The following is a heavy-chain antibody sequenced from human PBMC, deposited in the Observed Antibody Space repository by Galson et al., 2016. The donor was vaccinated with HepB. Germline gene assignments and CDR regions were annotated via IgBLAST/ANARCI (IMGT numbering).Heavy chain of an antibody. D-gene: IGHD3-3*01. Sequence: SLRIGCAAAGCTCSSHAMNWVRQAPGKGLEWMSFISSSNIYIYYADVVNGRFLISRDNAKKSLYLQMNSMRDEDTAVYYCARDAWSGYYARDAFDIWGQGTMVTVSS. CDR2: ISSSNIYI. V-gene: IGHV3-21*01. CDR1: GCTCSSHA. J-gene: IGHJ3*02. CDR3: ARDAWSGYYARDAFDI.